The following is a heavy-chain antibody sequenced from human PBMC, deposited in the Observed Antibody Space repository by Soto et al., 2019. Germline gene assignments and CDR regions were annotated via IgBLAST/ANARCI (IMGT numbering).Heavy chain of an antibody. J-gene: IGHJ4*02. Sequence: QVQLMQSGAEVKKPGGSVKVSCKASGDTFTDYYIHWVRQAPGQGLEWMGTVNPNGGHTTYAQHFLGRVTMTRDTSTSTLYMELTSLTSEDTAVYYCARGGHVVVVTAALDYWGQGTLVTVSS. V-gene: IGHV1-46*01. CDR3: ARGGHVVVVTAALDY. D-gene: IGHD2-21*02. CDR2: VNPNGGHT. CDR1: GDTFTDYY.